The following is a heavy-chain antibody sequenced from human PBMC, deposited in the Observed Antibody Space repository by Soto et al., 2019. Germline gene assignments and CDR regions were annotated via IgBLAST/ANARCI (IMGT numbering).Heavy chain of an antibody. CDR2: ISYDGSNK. CDR1: GFTFSSYA. Sequence: HPGGSLRLSCAASGFTFSSYAMHWVRQAPGKGLEWVAVISYDGSNKYYADSVKGRFTISRDNSKNTLYLQMNSLRAEDTAVYYCARVTAYCGGDCYYYYYGMDVWGQGTTVTVSS. D-gene: IGHD2-21*02. CDR3: ARVTAYCGGDCYYYYYGMDV. V-gene: IGHV3-30-3*01. J-gene: IGHJ6*02.